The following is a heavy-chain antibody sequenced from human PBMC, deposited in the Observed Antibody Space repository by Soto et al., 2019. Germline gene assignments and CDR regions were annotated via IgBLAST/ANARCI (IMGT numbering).Heavy chain of an antibody. CDR1: GGSISSYY. D-gene: IGHD3-3*01. J-gene: IGHJ4*02. V-gene: IGHV4-59*01. CDR2: VYHTGRT. CDR3: ARDFAYFDS. Sequence: SETLSLTCTVSGGSISSYYWSWIRQPPGKRLEWIGYVYHTGRTSYNPSLKSRVSISMDTSKNQFSLNLDSVTAADTAVYFCARDFAYFDSWGQGTLVTVSS.